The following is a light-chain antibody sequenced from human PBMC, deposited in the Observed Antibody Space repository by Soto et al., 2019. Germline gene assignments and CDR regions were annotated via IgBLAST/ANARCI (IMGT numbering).Light chain of an antibody. Sequence: DIQMTQSPSTLSASVGDRVTITCRASQSISTWLAWYQQKAGKAPKLLIYKASILESGVPSRFSGSGSGTEFTLTISSLQPDDFATYYCQQYNTYWTLGQGTKVEIK. J-gene: IGKJ1*01. CDR1: QSISTW. CDR3: QQYNTYWT. CDR2: KAS. V-gene: IGKV1-5*03.